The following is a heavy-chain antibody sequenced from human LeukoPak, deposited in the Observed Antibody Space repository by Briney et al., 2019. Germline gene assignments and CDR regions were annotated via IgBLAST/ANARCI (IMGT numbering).Heavy chain of an antibody. J-gene: IGHJ4*02. CDR2: VHNVGST. Sequence: SETLSLTCTVSGVSTTNGIYYWAWIRQPPGKGLEWIGSVHNVGSTYYNLSLRSRVTMSIDTSRNQFSLRLNSVTAADTAVYYCARHAEYNSGWHFYLDHWGQGILVTVSS. V-gene: IGHV4-39*01. CDR1: GVSTTNGIYY. CDR3: ARHAEYNSGWHFYLDH. D-gene: IGHD6-19*01.